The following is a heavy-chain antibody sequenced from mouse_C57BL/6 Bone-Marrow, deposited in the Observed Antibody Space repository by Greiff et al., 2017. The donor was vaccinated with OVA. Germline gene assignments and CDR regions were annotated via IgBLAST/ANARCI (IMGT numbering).Heavy chain of an antibody. V-gene: IGHV2-6-1*01. CDR2: IWSDGST. CDR3: ARHEDYGNYYYAMDY. CDR1: GFSFTSYG. Sequence: VQLKESGPGLVAPSQSLPISCTASGFSFTSYGVHWVRQPPGQGLEWLVVIWSDGSTTYNSAPNSRLSISKDNSKSQVFLKMSRLQTDDTAMYYCARHEDYGNYYYAMDYWGKGTSVTVSS. J-gene: IGHJ4*01. D-gene: IGHD2-1*01.